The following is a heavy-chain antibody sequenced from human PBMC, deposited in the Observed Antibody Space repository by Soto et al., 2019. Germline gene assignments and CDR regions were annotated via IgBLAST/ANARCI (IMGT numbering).Heavy chain of an antibody. V-gene: IGHV3-30*18. Sequence: GGSLRLSCAASGFTFSSYGMHWVRQAPGKGLEWVAVISYDGSNKYYADSVKGRFTISRDNSKNTLYLQMNSLRAEDTAVYYCAKDGYYYDSSGYQHPYYYGMDVWGQGTTVTVS. J-gene: IGHJ6*02. D-gene: IGHD3-22*01. CDR3: AKDGYYYDSSGYQHPYYYGMDV. CDR1: GFTFSSYG. CDR2: ISYDGSNK.